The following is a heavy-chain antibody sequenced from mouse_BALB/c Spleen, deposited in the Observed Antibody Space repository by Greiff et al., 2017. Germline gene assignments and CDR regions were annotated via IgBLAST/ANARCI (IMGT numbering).Heavy chain of an antibody. CDR3: ARDRDYGSSFDY. CDR1: GFTFSDYY. CDR2: ISDGGSYT. J-gene: IGHJ2*01. D-gene: IGHD1-1*01. V-gene: IGHV5-4*02. Sequence: DVQLVESGGGLVKPGGSLKLSCAASGFTFSDYYMYWVRQTPEKRLEWVATISDGGSYTYYPDSVKGRFTISRDNAKNNLYLQMSSLKSEDTAMYYCARDRDYGSSFDYWGQGTTLTVSS.